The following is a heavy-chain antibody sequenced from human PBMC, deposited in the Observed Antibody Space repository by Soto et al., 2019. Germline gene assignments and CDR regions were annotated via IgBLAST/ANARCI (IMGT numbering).Heavy chain of an antibody. CDR3: AKWNEMKRSFDD. J-gene: IGHJ4*02. Sequence: PSETLSLTCAVYGGSFSGYYWSWIRQPPGKGLEWIGEINHSGSTNYNPSLKSRVTISVDTSKNQISLNLRAVTAADTAVYYCAKWNEMKRSFDDWGQGILVTVSS. D-gene: IGHD1-1*01. V-gene: IGHV4-34*01. CDR1: GGSFSGYY. CDR2: INHSGST.